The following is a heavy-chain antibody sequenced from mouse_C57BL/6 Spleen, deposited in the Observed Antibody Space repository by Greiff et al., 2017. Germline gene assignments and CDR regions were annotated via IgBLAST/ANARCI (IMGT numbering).Heavy chain of an antibody. J-gene: IGHJ4*01. V-gene: IGHV1-82*01. Sequence: QVQLQQSGPELVKPGASVKISCKASGYAFSSSWMNWVQQRPGKGLEWIGRIYPVDGDTNYTGTFKGKATLTADKSSSTAYMQLSSLTSEDSAVYFCARRDDYDAMDYWGQGTSVTVAS. CDR1: GYAFSSSW. CDR3: ARRDDYDAMDY. CDR2: IYPVDGDT.